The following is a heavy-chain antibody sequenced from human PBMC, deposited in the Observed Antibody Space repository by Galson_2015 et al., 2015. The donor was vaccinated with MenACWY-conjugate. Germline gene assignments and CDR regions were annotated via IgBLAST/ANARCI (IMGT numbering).Heavy chain of an antibody. CDR2: IKQDGSEK. J-gene: IGHJ4*02. CDR1: GFTFSTYW. V-gene: IGHV3-7*03. Sequence: SLRLSCAASGFTFSTYWMSWVHRAPGKGLEWVANIKQDGSEKYYVDSVKGRFTISRDNAKNSLYLQMNSLRADDTAVYYCARDRDWNLAYWGQGTLVTVSS. D-gene: IGHD1-1*01. CDR3: ARDRDWNLAY.